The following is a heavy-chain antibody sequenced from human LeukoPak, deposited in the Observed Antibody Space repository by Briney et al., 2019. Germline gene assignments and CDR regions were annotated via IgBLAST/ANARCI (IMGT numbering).Heavy chain of an antibody. CDR1: GDSISNHY. CDR3: GRHFGGSSGSFYTDY. V-gene: IGHV4-59*08. D-gene: IGHD3-10*01. CDR2: VFSSGNT. Sequence: PSETLSLTCTVSGDSISNHYWNWIRQPPGKGLEWIGYVFSSGNTDYNPSLKSRVTISLDTSRNLFSLSLTSVTAADTAVYYCGRHFGGSSGSFYTDYWGQGTLVTVSS. J-gene: IGHJ4*02.